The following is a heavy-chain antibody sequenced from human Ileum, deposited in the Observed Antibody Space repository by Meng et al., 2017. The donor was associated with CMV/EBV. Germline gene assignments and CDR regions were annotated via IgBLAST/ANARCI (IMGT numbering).Heavy chain of an antibody. D-gene: IGHD3-3*01. V-gene: IGHV1-69*05. CDR2: IIPIFGIA. CDR3: ARSQLRFLEWLLSGFDY. CDR1: GGTFSSYA. Sequence: SVKVSCKASGGTFSSYAISWVRQAPGQGLEWMGGIIPIFGIANYAQKFQGRVTITTDESTSTAYMELSSLRSEDTAVYYCARSQLRFLEWLLSGFDYWGQGTLVTVSS. J-gene: IGHJ4*02.